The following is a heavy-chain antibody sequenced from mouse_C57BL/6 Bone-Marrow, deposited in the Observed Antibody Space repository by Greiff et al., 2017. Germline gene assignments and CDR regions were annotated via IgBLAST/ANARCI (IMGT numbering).Heavy chain of an antibody. J-gene: IGHJ3*01. D-gene: IGHD1-2*01. V-gene: IGHV1-62-2*01. CDR3: ARHEDRYYGPLAWFAY. CDR1: GYTFTEYT. Sequence: VQLVESGAELVKPGASVKLSCKASGYTFTEYTIHWVKQRSGQGLEWIGWFYPGSGSIKYNEKFKDKATLTADKSSSTVYMELSRLTSEDSAVYFCARHEDRYYGPLAWFAYWGQGTLVTVSA. CDR2: FYPGSGSI.